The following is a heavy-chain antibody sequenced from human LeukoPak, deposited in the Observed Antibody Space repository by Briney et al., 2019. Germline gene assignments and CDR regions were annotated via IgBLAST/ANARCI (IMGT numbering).Heavy chain of an antibody. CDR1: GYTFTGYY. CDR3: ARAGPPPYDILTGYYSWFDP. D-gene: IGHD3-9*01. J-gene: IGHJ5*02. Sequence: RASVKVSCKASGYTFTGYYMHWVRQAPGQGLEWMGWINPNSGGTNYAQKFQGWVTMTRDTSISTAYMELSRLRSDDTAVYYCARAGPPPYDILTGYYSWFDPWGQGTLVTVSS. V-gene: IGHV1-2*04. CDR2: INPNSGGT.